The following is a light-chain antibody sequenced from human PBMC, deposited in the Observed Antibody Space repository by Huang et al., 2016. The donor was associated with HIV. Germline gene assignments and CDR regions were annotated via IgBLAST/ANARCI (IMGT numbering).Light chain of an antibody. Sequence: DIQMTQSPSSLSASVGDRVTITCRASQSISSYLNWYPQQPGKAPKLLIYAASSLQSGVPSRFSGRGSGTDFTLTISSLQPEDFATYYCQQSYSTASSFGQGTRLEIK. CDR2: AAS. CDR3: QQSYSTASS. V-gene: IGKV1-39*01. CDR1: QSISSY. J-gene: IGKJ5*01.